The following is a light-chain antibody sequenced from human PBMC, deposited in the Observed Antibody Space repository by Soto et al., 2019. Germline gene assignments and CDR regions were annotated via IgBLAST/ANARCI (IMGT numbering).Light chain of an antibody. CDR3: QQRSNGTSGT. J-gene: IGKJ1*01. CDR1: RSVRGDY. V-gene: IGKV3D-20*02. Sequence: EIVLTQSPDTLSLAPGEGARLSCRARRSVRGDYLVWYQQKPGLPPRLIIFGASRRATGIPDRVSCSGSGTDITLTISILGPEHFAVEVYQQRSNGTSGTFGQGTKVDI. CDR2: GAS.